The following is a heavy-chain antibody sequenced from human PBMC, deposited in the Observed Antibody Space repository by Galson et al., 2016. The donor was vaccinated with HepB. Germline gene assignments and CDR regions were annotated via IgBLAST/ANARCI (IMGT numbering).Heavy chain of an antibody. CDR3: ARGNRFTMFGGVMLDY. D-gene: IGHD3-16*01. J-gene: IGHJ4*02. V-gene: IGHV4-31*03. Sequence: TLSLTCTVSGGSLSSGGYYWTWIRQHPLKGLEWIGYMFYGGSTYYNPSLNSRITISVDTSNNQFSLRLSSVTAADTAVYYCARGNRFTMFGGVMLDYWGQGAQVTVSS. CDR2: MFYGGST. CDR1: GGSLSSGGYY.